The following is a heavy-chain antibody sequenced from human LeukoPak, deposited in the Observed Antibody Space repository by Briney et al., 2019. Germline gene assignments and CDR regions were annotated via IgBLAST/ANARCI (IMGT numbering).Heavy chain of an antibody. CDR2: VYYAAST. D-gene: IGHD4-11*01. J-gene: IGHJ4*02. CDR1: GGSISSYY. V-gene: IGHV4-59*01. CDR3: ARGLMTTTPYFDY. Sequence: KPSETLSLTCTVSGGSISSYYWSWIRQPPGKGLEWIGHVYYAASTNYNPSLKSRLTISKDMSKNQFSLKLKSVTAADTAVYYCARGLMTTTPYFDYWGQGSLVTVSS.